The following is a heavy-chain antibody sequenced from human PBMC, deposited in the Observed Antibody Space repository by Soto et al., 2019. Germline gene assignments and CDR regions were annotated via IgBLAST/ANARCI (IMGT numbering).Heavy chain of an antibody. CDR3: ARGRKSSYGAPNYYYYGMDV. CDR2: INPNSGGT. V-gene: IGHV1-2*04. CDR1: GYTFTGYY. D-gene: IGHD5-18*01. Sequence: APVKVSCKASGYTFTGYYMHWVRQAPGQGLEWMGWINPNSGGTNYAQKFQGWVTMTRDTSTSTAYMELSRLRSDDTAVYYCARGRKSSYGAPNYYYYGMDVWGQGTTVTVSS. J-gene: IGHJ6*02.